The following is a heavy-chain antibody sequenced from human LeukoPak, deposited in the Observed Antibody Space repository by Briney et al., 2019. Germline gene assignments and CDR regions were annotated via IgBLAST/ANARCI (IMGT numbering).Heavy chain of an antibody. Sequence: GGSLRLSCAASGFTFSNNAMSWVRQAPGKGLEWVSATSASGGSAYYADSVKGRFTISRDNSKNTLYLQMDSLRADDTAVYYCARYSGSYYYPPAWDLWGQGTLVTVSS. V-gene: IGHV3-23*01. D-gene: IGHD1-26*01. CDR1: GFTFSNNA. CDR3: ARYSGSYYYPPAWDL. CDR2: TSASGGSA. J-gene: IGHJ4*02.